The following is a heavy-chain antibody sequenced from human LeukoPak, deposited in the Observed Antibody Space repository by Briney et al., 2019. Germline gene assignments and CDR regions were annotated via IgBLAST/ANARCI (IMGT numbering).Heavy chain of an antibody. D-gene: IGHD6-19*01. CDR2: ISYDGSNK. Sequence: GRSLRLSCAASGFTFSSYGMHWVRQAPGKGLEWVAVISYDGSNKYYADSVKGRFTISRDNSKNTLYLQMNSLRAEDTAVYYCAKDLIGRAVAGLFDYWGQGTLVTVSS. CDR1: GFTFSSYG. CDR3: AKDLIGRAVAGLFDY. V-gene: IGHV3-30*18. J-gene: IGHJ4*02.